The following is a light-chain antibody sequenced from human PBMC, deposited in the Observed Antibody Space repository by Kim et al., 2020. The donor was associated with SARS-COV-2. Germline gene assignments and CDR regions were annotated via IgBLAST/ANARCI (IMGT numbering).Light chain of an antibody. CDR2: GAS. CDR1: QSVSSN. CDR3: QQYNKWPS. V-gene: IGKV3-15*01. Sequence: LSVSPGERATLSCRASQSVSSNLAWYQQKPGGSPRLVMYGASTRATGIPARFSGSGSGTEFTLTISSLQSEDFAVYYCQQYNKWPSFGQGTKLEI. J-gene: IGKJ2*01.